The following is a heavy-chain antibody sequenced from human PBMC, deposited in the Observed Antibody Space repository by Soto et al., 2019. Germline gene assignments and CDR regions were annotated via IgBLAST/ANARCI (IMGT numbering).Heavy chain of an antibody. D-gene: IGHD7-27*01. J-gene: IGHJ4*02. CDR1: VFTVRSYW. CDR3: ARETGERPFDY. CDR2: INSDGSST. Sequence: WSMRLASPASVFTVRSYWMHWFRQAPGKGLVWVSRINSDGSSTSYADSVKGRFTISRDNAKNTLYLQMNSLRAEDTAVYYCARETGERPFDYWGQGTLVTVSS. V-gene: IGHV3-74*01.